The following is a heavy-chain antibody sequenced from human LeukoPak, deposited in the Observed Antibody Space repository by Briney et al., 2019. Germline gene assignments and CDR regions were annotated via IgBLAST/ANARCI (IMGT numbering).Heavy chain of an antibody. J-gene: IGHJ4*02. Sequence: PSETLSLTCTVSGGSISSYYWSWIRQPPGKGLEWIGYIYYSGSTNYNPSLKSRVTISVDTSKNQFSLKLSSVTAADTAVYYCARGGYCSSTSCYTEYYFDYWGQGTLVTVSS. D-gene: IGHD2-2*02. CDR2: IYYSGST. V-gene: IGHV4-59*01. CDR1: GGSISSYY. CDR3: ARGGYCSSTSCYTEYYFDY.